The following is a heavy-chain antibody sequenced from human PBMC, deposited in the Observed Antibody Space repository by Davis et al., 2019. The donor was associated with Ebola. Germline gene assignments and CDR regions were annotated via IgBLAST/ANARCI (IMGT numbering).Heavy chain of an antibody. Sequence: SETLSLTCAVYGGSFSGYYWSWIRQPPGKGLEWIGEINHSGSTNYNPSLKSRVTIPVDTSKNQFSLKLSSVTAADTAVYYCARREGFWSGYYSYYYGMDVWGQGTTVTVSS. V-gene: IGHV4-34*01. J-gene: IGHJ6*02. CDR1: GGSFSGYY. CDR3: ARREGFWSGYYSYYYGMDV. D-gene: IGHD3-3*01. CDR2: INHSGST.